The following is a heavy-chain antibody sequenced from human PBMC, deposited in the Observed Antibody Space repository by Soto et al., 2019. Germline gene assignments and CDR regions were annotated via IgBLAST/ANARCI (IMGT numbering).Heavy chain of an antibody. D-gene: IGHD3-3*01. V-gene: IGHV4-39*01. CDR3: ATHLYDFWSGYPGPFDY. CDR1: GGSISSSSYY. J-gene: IGHJ4*02. CDR2: IYYSGST. Sequence: PSETLSLTCTVSGGSISSSSYYWGWIRQPPGKGLEWIGSIYYSGSTYYNPSLKGRVTISVDTSKNQFSLKLSSVTAADTAVYYCATHLYDFWSGYPGPFDYWGQGTLVTVSS.